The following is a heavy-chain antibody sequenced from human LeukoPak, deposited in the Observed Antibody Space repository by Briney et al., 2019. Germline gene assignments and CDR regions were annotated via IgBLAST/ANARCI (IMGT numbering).Heavy chain of an antibody. Sequence: GASLRLSYAAYGFTFNTYAMNCVRHAPGKWLEWVSFISGGGEHTYCADCVEGRFTISRDKSKNTLSLQMNSQRAEDTAVYHCAKGSVNYDILTGSYFDHWAQGTLVRVSS. CDR3: AKGSVNYDILTGSYFDH. D-gene: IGHD3-9*01. CDR1: GFTFNTYA. J-gene: IGHJ4*02. CDR2: ISGGGEHT. V-gene: IGHV3-23*01.